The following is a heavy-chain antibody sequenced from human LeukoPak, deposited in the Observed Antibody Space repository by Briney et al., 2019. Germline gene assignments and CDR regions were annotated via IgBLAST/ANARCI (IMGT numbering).Heavy chain of an antibody. CDR2: IIPILGIA. CDR1: GGTFSSYA. Sequence: ASVKVSCKASGGTFSSYAISWVRQAPGQGLEWMGRIIPILGIANYAQKFQGRVTITADKSTSTAYMELSSLRSEDTAVYYCARVMVGRSSTSCELYYYYGMDVWGQGTTVTVSS. D-gene: IGHD2-2*01. J-gene: IGHJ6*02. CDR3: ARVMVGRSSTSCELYYYYGMDV. V-gene: IGHV1-69*04.